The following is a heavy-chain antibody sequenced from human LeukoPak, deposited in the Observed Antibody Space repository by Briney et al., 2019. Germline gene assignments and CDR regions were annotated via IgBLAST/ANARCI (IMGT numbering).Heavy chain of an antibody. CDR3: ARDGDLAPDVPFDY. J-gene: IGHJ4*02. V-gene: IGHV3-48*03. Sequence: GGSLRLSCAASGFTFSSYEMNWVRQAPGKGLEWVSYISSSGSTIYYVDSVKGRFTISRDNAKNSLYLQMNSLRAEDTAVYYCARDGDLAPDVPFDYWGQGTPVTVSS. CDR1: GFTFSSYE. CDR2: ISSSGSTI. D-gene: IGHD7-27*01.